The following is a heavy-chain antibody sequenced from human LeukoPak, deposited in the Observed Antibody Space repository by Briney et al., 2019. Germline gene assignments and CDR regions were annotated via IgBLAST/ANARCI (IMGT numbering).Heavy chain of an antibody. Sequence: PGGSLRLSCAASGFTFSSYSMNWVRQAPGKGLEWVSSISSSSSYIYYADSVKGRFTISRDNAKNSLYLQMNSLRAEDTAVYYCARVIAVAGTAYPDYWGQGTLVTVSS. CDR1: GFTFSSYS. CDR3: ARVIAVAGTAYPDY. CDR2: ISSSSSYI. J-gene: IGHJ4*02. V-gene: IGHV3-21*01. D-gene: IGHD6-19*01.